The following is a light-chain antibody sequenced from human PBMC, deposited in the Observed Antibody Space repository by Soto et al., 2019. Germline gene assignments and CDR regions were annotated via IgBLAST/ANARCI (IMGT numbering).Light chain of an antibody. CDR3: QSYDATNQV. V-gene: IGLV6-57*01. CDR2: EDN. J-gene: IGLJ3*02. CDR1: SGSIASNY. Sequence: NFMLTQPHAVSESPGKTVIISCTRSSGSIASNYVQWYQQRPGSSPTTVICEDNQRPSGVPDRFSGSIDSSSNSASLTISGLETEDEADSFCQSYDATNQVFGGGTKLTVL.